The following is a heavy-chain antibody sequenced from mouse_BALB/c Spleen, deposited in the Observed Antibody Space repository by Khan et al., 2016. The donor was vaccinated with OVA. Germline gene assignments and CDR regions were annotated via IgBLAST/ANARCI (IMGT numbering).Heavy chain of an antibody. D-gene: IGHD1-1*02. Sequence: QVQLQQSGPELVKPGASVKMSCKASGYTFTDYVINWVKQRTGQGLEGIGEIYPGSGSTYYHEKFKDKATLTADNSSHTAYMPISWRTSESSAVYCCAKNYASMFAYWGQGTLVTVSA. CDR3: AKNYASMFAY. CDR1: GYTFTDYV. V-gene: IGHV1-77*01. J-gene: IGHJ3*01. CDR2: IYPGSGST.